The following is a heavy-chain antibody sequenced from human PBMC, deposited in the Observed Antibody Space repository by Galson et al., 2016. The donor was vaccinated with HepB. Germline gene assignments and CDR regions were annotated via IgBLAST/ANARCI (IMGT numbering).Heavy chain of an antibody. CDR1: GFTFNDYV. CDR3: AKGQTNWATFDS. J-gene: IGHJ4*02. CDR2: VNWNSDTL. V-gene: IGHV3-9*01. Sequence: SLRLSCAASGFTFNDYVMHWVRQLPGKGLEWVSGVNWNSDTLAYADSVRGRFTISRDNAENSLYLQMNSLRAEDTALYYCAKGQTNWATFDSWGQGPLVTVSS. D-gene: IGHD7-27*01.